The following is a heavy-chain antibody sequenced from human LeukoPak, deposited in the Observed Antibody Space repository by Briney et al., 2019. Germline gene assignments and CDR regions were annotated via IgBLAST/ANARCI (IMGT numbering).Heavy chain of an antibody. Sequence: GGSLRLSCAASGFTFSSYAMSWVRQAPGRGLEWVSAISGSGGSTYYADSVKGRLTISRDNSKNTLYLQMNSLRAEDTAVYYCAKSSMVRGVINNYWGQGTLVTVSS. D-gene: IGHD3-10*01. J-gene: IGHJ4*02. CDR2: ISGSGGST. CDR3: AKSSMVRGVINNY. V-gene: IGHV3-23*01. CDR1: GFTFSSYA.